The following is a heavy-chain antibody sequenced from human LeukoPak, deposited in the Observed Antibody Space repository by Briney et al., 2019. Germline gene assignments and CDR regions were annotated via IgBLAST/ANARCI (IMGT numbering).Heavy chain of an antibody. Sequence: ASVKVSCKASGYTFTGNNIHWVRQAPGQGLECMGWIHVKNGDTNYEQNFRGRVTMTMDTSTSTAYMELSGLRSDDTAVYYCARVDRMWELLPYWGQGTLVTVSS. CDR3: ARVDRMWELLPY. D-gene: IGHD1-26*01. CDR1: GYTFTGNN. J-gene: IGHJ4*02. V-gene: IGHV1-2*02. CDR2: IHVKNGDT.